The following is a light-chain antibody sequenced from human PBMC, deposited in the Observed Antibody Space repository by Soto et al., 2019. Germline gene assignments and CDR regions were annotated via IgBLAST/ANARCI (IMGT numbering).Light chain of an antibody. CDR2: GAS. J-gene: IGKJ2*01. Sequence: EIVLTQSPGTLSLSPGERATLSCRASQSVSSTYLVWYQQKPGQAPRLLIYGASSRATGIPDRFSGSGSGTDFTLTISRLEPEDFAVYFCQQYDSSLYTFGQGTKLEIK. CDR3: QQYDSSLYT. CDR1: QSVSSTY. V-gene: IGKV3-20*01.